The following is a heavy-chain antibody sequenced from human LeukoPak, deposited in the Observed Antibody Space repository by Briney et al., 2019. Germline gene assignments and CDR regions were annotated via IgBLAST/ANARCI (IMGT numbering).Heavy chain of an antibody. J-gene: IGHJ3*02. CDR1: DYTFTSYG. CDR2: IIPIFGTA. V-gene: IGHV1-69*13. Sequence: GASVKVSCKASDYTFTSYGISWVRQAPGQGLEWMGGIIPIFGTANYAQKFQGRVTITADEATSTAYMELSSLRSEDTAVYYCARGAYSSSSGAFDIWGQGTMVTVSS. CDR3: ARGAYSSSSGAFDI. D-gene: IGHD6-6*01.